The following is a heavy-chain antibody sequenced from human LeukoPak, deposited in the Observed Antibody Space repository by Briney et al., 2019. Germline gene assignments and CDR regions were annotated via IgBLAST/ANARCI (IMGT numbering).Heavy chain of an antibody. J-gene: IGHJ2*01. CDR1: GGSISNDY. V-gene: IGHV4-59*01. CDR2: IYYSGST. D-gene: IGHD5-18*01. Sequence: KTSETLSLTCSVSGGSISNDYWSWIRLPPGKGLEWIGYIYYSGSTNYNPSLKSRVTISVDTSKNQFSLKLNSVTAGDTAVYYCARAPGIQLSYFDIWGRGTLVTVSS. CDR3: ARAPGIQLSYFDI.